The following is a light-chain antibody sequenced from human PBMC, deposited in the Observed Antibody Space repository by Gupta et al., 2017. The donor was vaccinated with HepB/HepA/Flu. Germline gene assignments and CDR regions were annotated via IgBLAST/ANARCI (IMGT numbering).Light chain of an antibody. V-gene: IGKV1-5*03. CDR2: EAS. J-gene: IGKJ1*01. CDR3: QQYFSYWT. CDR1: QIISRR. Sequence: DIQMTQSPSTLSASVGDRVTITCRASQIISRRLAWYQQKPGKAPKLLIYEASSLESGDPSRFSGSGSGTDFSLTISSLQPDDFATYYCQQYFSYWTFGQGTKVEIK.